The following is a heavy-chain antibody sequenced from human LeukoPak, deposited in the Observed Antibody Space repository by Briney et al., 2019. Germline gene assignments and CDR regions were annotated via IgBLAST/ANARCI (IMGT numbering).Heavy chain of an antibody. Sequence: GGSLRLSCAASGFPFSTYAMSWVRQAPGKGLEWVSSIRGSDGSTYYADSVKGRFPISRDNSKNPLYLQMNSLRAEDTAVYYCAKDVYGDYGGLDYWGQGTLVTVSS. D-gene: IGHD4-17*01. CDR1: GFPFSTYA. J-gene: IGHJ4*02. V-gene: IGHV3-23*01. CDR3: AKDVYGDYGGLDY. CDR2: IRGSDGST.